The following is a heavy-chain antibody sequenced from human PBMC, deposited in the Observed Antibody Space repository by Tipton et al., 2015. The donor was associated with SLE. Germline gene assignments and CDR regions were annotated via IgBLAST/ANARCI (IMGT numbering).Heavy chain of an antibody. J-gene: IGHJ5*02. CDR2: IYESGKT. CDR1: GGSIRSYDYK. V-gene: IGHV4-30-4*01. CDR3: VRVASYDGSGYYLDWFDP. D-gene: IGHD3-22*01. Sequence: LRLSCTVSGGSIRSYDYKWTWIRQPPGKGLEWLGYIYESGKTYYNPSLQSRLTISVDTSKNQFSLKLMSVTAADTAVYHCVRVASYDGSGYYLDWFDPWGQGTLVTVSS.